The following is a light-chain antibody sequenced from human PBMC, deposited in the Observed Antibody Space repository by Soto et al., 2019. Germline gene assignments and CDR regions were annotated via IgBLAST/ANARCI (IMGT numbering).Light chain of an antibody. J-gene: IGLJ3*02. Sequence: QSALTQAPSVSGTPGQRVTISCSGSSSNIGSNTVSWYQQVPGTAPKVLIYSNVQRPSGVPDRFSGSKSGTSASLAIGGLQSEDEADYYCAAWDGSLNAWVFGRGTKLTVL. V-gene: IGLV1-44*01. CDR3: AAWDGSLNAWV. CDR1: SSNIGSNT. CDR2: SNV.